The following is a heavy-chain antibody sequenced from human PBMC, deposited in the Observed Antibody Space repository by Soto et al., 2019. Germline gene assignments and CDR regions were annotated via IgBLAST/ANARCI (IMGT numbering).Heavy chain of an antibody. D-gene: IGHD3-22*01. Sequence: ASVKVSCKASGYTFTNYGIHWVRQAPGQRLEWMGWINAGNGDTKYSENFQGRVTITRDTSASTVHLDLSSLSSEDTAFYYCARTGHSGSYDYWGQGTLVTVSS. CDR1: GYTFTNYG. CDR3: ARTGHSGSYDY. V-gene: IGHV1-3*01. CDR2: INAGNGDT. J-gene: IGHJ4*02.